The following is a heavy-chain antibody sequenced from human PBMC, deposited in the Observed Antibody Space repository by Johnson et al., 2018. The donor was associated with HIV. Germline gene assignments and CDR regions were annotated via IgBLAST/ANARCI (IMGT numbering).Heavy chain of an antibody. CDR2: ISYDGSNN. V-gene: IGHV3-30*03. Sequence: QMLLVESGGGVVQPGRSLRLSCAASGFTFSSYGMHWVRQAPGKGLEWVAVISYDGSNNYYADSVKGRFTISRDNSKNTLYLQMNSLRAEDTAVYYCASSWGNAFDIWGQGTMVTVSS. CDR3: ASSWGNAFDI. D-gene: IGHD7-27*01. J-gene: IGHJ3*02. CDR1: GFTFSSYG.